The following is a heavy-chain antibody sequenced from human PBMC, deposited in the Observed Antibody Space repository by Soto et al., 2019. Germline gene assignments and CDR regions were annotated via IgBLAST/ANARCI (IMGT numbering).Heavy chain of an antibody. CDR1: GLTFSTYG. V-gene: IGHV3-30*18. J-gene: IGHJ4*02. CDR3: AKEHNGLYSRHYFDY. CDR2: ISYDGSDK. Sequence: PGGSLRLSCAASGLTFSTYGMHWVRQAPGKGLEWVAVISYDGSDKNYADSVKGRFTISRDNSKNTLYLQMNSLRVEDTAVYYCAKEHNGLYSRHYFDYWGQGTLVTVSS. D-gene: IGHD6-19*01.